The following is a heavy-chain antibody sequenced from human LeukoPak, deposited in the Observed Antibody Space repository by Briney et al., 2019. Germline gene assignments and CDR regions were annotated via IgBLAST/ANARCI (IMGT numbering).Heavy chain of an antibody. V-gene: IGHV3-21*04. CDR3: ARDVLTLSSGYSSGWPPYYYGMDV. CDR1: GFTFSSYS. J-gene: IGHJ6*02. CDR2: ISSSSSYI. Sequence: GGSLRLSCAASGFTFSSYSMNWVRQAPGKGLEWVSSISSSSSYIYYADSVKGRFTISRDNAKNTLYLQMNSLRAEDMAVYYCARDVLTLSSGYSSGWPPYYYGMDVWGQGTTVTVSS. D-gene: IGHD6-19*01.